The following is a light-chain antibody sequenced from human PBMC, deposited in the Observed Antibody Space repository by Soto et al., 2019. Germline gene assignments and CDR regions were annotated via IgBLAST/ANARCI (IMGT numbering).Light chain of an antibody. V-gene: IGKV1-39*01. CDR3: QQTYTTPIT. CDR2: GSS. Sequence: DIQLTQSPSSLSASVGDRVTITCRGERGINSYLNWYQQKAGQAPRLLIYGSSSSLTGVPPRFSGSGSGTDFTLTISSLQPEDFATYYCQQTYTTPITFGQGTRLEIK. CDR1: RGINSY. J-gene: IGKJ5*01.